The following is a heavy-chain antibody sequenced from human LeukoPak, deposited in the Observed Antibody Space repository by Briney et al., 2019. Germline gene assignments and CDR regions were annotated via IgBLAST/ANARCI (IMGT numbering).Heavy chain of an antibody. D-gene: IGHD6-25*01. CDR2: IRTTAEGAKYA. V-gene: IGHV3-48*02. CDR3: ARDQRAPAYGMDV. J-gene: IGHJ6*02. CDR1: GFSFTDYP. Sequence: PGGSLRLSCATSGFSFTDYPMNWVRQAPGKGLEWISNIRTTAEGAKYAYYADSVKGRVTISRDDGKNILYLHMNSLRDDDTAVYYCARDQRAPAYGMDVWGQGTTVTVSS.